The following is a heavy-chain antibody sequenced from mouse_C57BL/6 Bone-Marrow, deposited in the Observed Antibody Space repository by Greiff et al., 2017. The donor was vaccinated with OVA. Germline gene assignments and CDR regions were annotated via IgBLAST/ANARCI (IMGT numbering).Heavy chain of an antibody. CDR3: AKGMGYCTLYYFDY. D-gene: IGHD2-3*01. Sequence: VKLMESGPGLVAPSPCLSITCTASGFSLTSYGVSWVRQPPGKGLEWLGVIWGDGSTNYHSALISRLSISKDNSKCQIFVKLNSLQTDDTATYYCAKGMGYCTLYYFDYWGQGTTLTVSS. J-gene: IGHJ2*01. CDR1: GFSLTSYG. V-gene: IGHV2-3*01. CDR2: IWGDGST.